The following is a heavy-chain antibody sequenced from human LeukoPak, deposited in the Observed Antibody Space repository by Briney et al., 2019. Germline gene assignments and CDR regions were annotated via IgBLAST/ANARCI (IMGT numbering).Heavy chain of an antibody. D-gene: IGHD6-19*01. CDR3: AREGQQWLVGWFDP. V-gene: IGHV3-20*04. Sequence: PGGSLRLSCAASGFTFDDYGMSWVRQVPGKGLEWVSGINWNGGSTGYADSVKGRFTISRDNAKNSLYLQMNSLRAEDTALYYCAREGQQWLVGWFDPWGQGTLVTVSS. J-gene: IGHJ5*02. CDR2: INWNGGST. CDR1: GFTFDDYG.